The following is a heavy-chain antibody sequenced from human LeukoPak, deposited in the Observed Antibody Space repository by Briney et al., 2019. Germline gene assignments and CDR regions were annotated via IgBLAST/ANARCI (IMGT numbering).Heavy chain of an antibody. Sequence: SQTLSLTCGISGDSISRNSGIWNWIRQSPSRGLEWLGRTHYTSKWNNDYAVSVQSRITISPDTSKNQFSLQLTSVTPEDTAVYYCARRTSYGMDVWGQGTPVTVSS. J-gene: IGHJ6*02. CDR3: ARRTSYGMDV. CDR2: THYTSKWNN. V-gene: IGHV6-1*01. D-gene: IGHD3/OR15-3a*01. CDR1: GDSISRNSGI.